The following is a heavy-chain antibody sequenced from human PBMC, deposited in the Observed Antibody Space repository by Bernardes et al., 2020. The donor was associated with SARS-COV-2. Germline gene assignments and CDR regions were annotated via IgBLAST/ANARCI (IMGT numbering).Heavy chain of an antibody. Sequence: GGSLRLSCAASGFTFSDYDMHWVRQAPGKGLEWVAVISYDGSDKYYADSVKGRSTISRDNSKNTVYLQMSSLRAEDTAVYYCATVPAYSNSAFFDPWGQGTLVTVSS. CDR1: GFTFSDYD. CDR3: ATVPAYSNSAFFDP. CDR2: ISYDGSDK. J-gene: IGHJ5*02. D-gene: IGHD3-16*01. V-gene: IGHV3-30*03.